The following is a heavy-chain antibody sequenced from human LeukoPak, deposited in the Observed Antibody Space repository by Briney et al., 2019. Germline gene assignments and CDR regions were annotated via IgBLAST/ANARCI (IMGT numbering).Heavy chain of an antibody. V-gene: IGHV3-21*01. Sequence: GGSLRPSCAASGFTFSSYSMNWVRQAPGKGLEWVSSISTSSSYIYYVDSVKGRFTISRDNAKNSLYLQMNSLRAEDTAVYYCARVTDNVVVINSWFDYWGQGALVTVSS. CDR3: ARVTDNVVVINSWFDY. CDR1: GFTFSSYS. D-gene: IGHD3-22*01. CDR2: ISTSSSYI. J-gene: IGHJ4*02.